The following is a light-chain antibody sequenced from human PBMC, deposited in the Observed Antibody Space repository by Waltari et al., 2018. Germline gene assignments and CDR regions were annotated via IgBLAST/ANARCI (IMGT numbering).Light chain of an antibody. V-gene: IGKV1-33*01. J-gene: IGKJ4*01. CDR3: QQYDTPRS. Sequence: ITCQANQDIYNSLNWYQRKPVKTPNRLIYGASNLEPGVPSRFSGSGSGTHFTCTIISLQPDDFATYYCQQYDTPRSFGGGTKVAIK. CDR2: GAS. CDR1: QDIYNS.